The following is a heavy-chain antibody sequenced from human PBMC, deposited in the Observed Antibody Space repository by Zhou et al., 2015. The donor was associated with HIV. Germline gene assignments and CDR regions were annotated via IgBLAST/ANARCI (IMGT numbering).Heavy chain of an antibody. CDR2: INPNSGGT. D-gene: IGHD2-21*02. CDR1: GYTFTGYY. J-gene: IGHJ6*02. V-gene: IGHV1-2*02. Sequence: QVQLVQSGAEVKKPGASVKVSCKASGYTFTGYYMHWVRQAPGQGLEWMGWINPNSGGTNYAQKFQGRVTMTRDTSISTAYMELSRLRSDDTAVYYCAREWVTSFGTNYYYYGMDVWGQGTTVTVSS. CDR3: AREWVTSFGTNYYYYGMDV.